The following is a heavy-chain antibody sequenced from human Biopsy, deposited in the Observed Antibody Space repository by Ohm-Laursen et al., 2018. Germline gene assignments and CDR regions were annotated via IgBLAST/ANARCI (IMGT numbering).Heavy chain of an antibody. J-gene: IGHJ3*02. Sequence: GTLSLTWAVSGGSISGSSWSWIRQAPGKGLEWIGYISYSRDTNYNPSLKSRITISVDTSKNQFSLKLTSVTAADTAVYYCAKHGSGWTGDDAFHIWGQGTMVTVSS. CDR3: AKHGSGWTGDDAFHI. V-gene: IGHV4-59*08. CDR2: ISYSRDT. CDR1: GGSISGSS. D-gene: IGHD6-19*01.